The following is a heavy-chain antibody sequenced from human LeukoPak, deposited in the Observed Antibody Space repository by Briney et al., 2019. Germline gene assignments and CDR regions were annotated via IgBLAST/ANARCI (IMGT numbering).Heavy chain of an antibody. D-gene: IGHD3-10*01. CDR1: GGSISSSSYY. CDR2: IYYSGST. Sequence: PSETLSLTSTVSGGSISSSSYYWGWIRQPPGKGLEWIGSIYYSGSTYYNPSLKSRVTISVDTSRDQFSLKLSSVTAADTAVYYCARRLGYYYGSGASSGMGFDPWGQGTLVTVSS. V-gene: IGHV4-39*01. CDR3: ARRLGYYYGSGASSGMGFDP. J-gene: IGHJ5*02.